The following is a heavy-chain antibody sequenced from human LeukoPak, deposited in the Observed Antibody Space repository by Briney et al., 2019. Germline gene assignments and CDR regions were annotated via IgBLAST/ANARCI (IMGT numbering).Heavy chain of an antibody. D-gene: IGHD6-13*01. J-gene: IGHJ4*02. CDR3: ASGPIAAAGDY. V-gene: IGHV1-18*01. Sequence: GASVKVSCKASGYTFTNYGITWVRQAPGPGLEGMGWINANNGDTKSAQNLQGRVTMTRDTSTSTAYMQLWSLRSDDTAVYYCASGPIAAAGDYWGQGPLVTVSS. CDR2: INANNGDT. CDR1: GYTFTNYG.